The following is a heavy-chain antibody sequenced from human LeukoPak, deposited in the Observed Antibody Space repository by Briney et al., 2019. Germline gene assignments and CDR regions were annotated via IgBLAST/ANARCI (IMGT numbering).Heavy chain of an antibody. CDR3: ARSKGDGYNPPLDY. CDR1: GFTFSDYY. V-gene: IGHV3-7*01. CDR2: IKQDGSEK. J-gene: IGHJ4*02. D-gene: IGHD5-24*01. Sequence: PGGSLRLSCAASGFTFSDYYMSWIRQAPGKGLEWVAHIKQDGSEKSYVDSVKGRFTISRDNAKNSLYLQMNSLRAEDTAVYYCARSKGDGYNPPLDYWGQGTLVTVSS.